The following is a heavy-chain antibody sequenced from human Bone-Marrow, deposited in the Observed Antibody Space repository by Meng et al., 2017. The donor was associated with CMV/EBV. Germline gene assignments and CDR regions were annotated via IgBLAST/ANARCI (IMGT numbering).Heavy chain of an antibody. D-gene: IGHD3-3*01. CDR1: GFTFSSYS. CDR3: ARGKDPTYYDFWSGYYGFDY. CDR2: ISSSSSTI. Sequence: GESLKISCAASGFTFSSYSMNWVRQAPGKGLEWVSYISSSSSTIYYADSVKGRFTISRDNAKNSLYLQMNSLRAEDTAVYYCARGKDPTYYDFWSGYYGFDYWGQRTLVTVSS. V-gene: IGHV3-48*04. J-gene: IGHJ4*02.